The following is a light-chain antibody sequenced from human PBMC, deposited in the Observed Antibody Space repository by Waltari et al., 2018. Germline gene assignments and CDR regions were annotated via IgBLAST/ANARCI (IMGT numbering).Light chain of an antibody. CDR1: QGNNNY. V-gene: IGKV1-27*01. Sequence: DIQMTQSPSSLSASVGDRVTITCRASQGNNNYLAWYQQKPGKVPKLLIYAASTLQSGVPSRFSGSGSGTDFTLTISSLQPEDVATYFCQKYNSPPGTFGQGTKVEIK. CDR3: QKYNSPPGT. J-gene: IGKJ1*01. CDR2: AAS.